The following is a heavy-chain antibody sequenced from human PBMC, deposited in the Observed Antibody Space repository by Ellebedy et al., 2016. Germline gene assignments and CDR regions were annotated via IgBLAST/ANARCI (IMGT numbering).Heavy chain of an antibody. J-gene: IGHJ4*02. CDR3: ARDEEGGKYGSGSYD. Sequence: GGSLRLXXAASGFTFSSYSMNWVRQAPGKGLEWVSSISSSSSYIYYADSVKGRFTISRDNAKNSLYLQMNSLRAEDTAVYYCARDEEGGKYGSGSYDWGQGTLVTVSS. CDR1: GFTFSSYS. V-gene: IGHV3-21*01. CDR2: ISSSSSYI. D-gene: IGHD3-10*01.